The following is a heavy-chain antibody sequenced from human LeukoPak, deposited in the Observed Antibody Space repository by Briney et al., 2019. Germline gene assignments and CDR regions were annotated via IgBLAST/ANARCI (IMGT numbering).Heavy chain of an antibody. CDR1: GFTFSTYW. D-gene: IGHD2-15*01. V-gene: IGHV3-21*06. CDR2: IARSGAT. J-gene: IGHJ4*02. CDR3: ARGYCRDGNCERSY. Sequence: GGSLRLSCATSGFTFSTYWMGWVRQAPGKGLEWLSSIARSGATYYADSVKGRFTISRDNARNSVYLEMNSLRAEDTAIYFCARGYCRDGNCERSYWGQGTLVTASS.